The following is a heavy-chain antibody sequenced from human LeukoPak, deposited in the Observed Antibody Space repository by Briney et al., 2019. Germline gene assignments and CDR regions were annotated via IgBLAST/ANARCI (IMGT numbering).Heavy chain of an antibody. CDR1: GGTFGSYA. CDR3: ALYSSSSHDVLKYYYYYGMDV. V-gene: IGHV1-69*13. Sequence: SVKVSCKASGGTFGSYAISWVRQAPGQGLEWMGGIIPIFGAANYAQKFQGRVTITADESTSTAYMELSSLRSEDTAVYYCALYSSSSHDVLKYYYYYGMDVWGQGTTVTVSS. CDR2: IIPIFGAA. D-gene: IGHD6-13*01. J-gene: IGHJ6*02.